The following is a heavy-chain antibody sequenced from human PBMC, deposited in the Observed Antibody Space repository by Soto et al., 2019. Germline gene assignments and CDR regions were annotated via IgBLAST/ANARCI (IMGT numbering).Heavy chain of an antibody. CDR2: IDPSGGST. D-gene: IGHD6-13*01. CDR1: GCIFTSYY. Sequence: ASVKVSCKASGCIFTSYYMHWVRQAPGQGLDWMGVIDPSGGSTSYAQSFQGRVTLTRDASTSTVYMELSSLRSDDTALYYCARDRGRAAAGEYFYYGMDVWGQGSTVTVSS. CDR3: ARDRGRAAAGEYFYYGMDV. V-gene: IGHV1-46*01. J-gene: IGHJ6*02.